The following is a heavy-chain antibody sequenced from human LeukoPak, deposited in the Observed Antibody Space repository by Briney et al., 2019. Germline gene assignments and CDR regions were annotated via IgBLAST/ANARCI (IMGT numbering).Heavy chain of an antibody. V-gene: IGHV3-53*01. CDR2: IYSGDST. J-gene: IGHJ4*02. CDR3: ARVTVTTTSDYFDY. D-gene: IGHD4-17*01. CDR1: RFTVSSSY. Sequence: PGGSLRLSCAAARFTVSSSYMSWVRQAPGKGLECVSVIYSGDSTYYADAVKGRFTISRDHYKNTLYLQMNSLRAEHTAVYSCARVTVTTTSDYFDYWGQGTLVTVSS.